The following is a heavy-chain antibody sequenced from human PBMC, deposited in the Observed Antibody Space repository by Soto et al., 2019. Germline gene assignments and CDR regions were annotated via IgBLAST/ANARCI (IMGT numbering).Heavy chain of an antibody. V-gene: IGHV3-48*02. CDR2: ISSSGMTI. Sequence: EVQLVESGGGLVQPGGSLRLSCVASGFSFSTYSMNWVRQAPGKGLEWVSYISSSGMTIYYADSVKGRLTISRDNAKNSLYLQMHSLRDEETAIYFCARMDQVPNNGAYYFNMDVWGTGTTVTV. J-gene: IGHJ6*03. CDR3: ARMDQVPNNGAYYFNMDV. CDR1: GFSFSTYS. D-gene: IGHD2-2*01.